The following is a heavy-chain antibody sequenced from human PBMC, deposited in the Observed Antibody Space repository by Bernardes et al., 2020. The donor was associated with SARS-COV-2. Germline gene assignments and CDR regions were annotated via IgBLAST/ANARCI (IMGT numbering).Heavy chain of an antibody. Sequence: SETLSLTCTVSGGPIGSHYWRWIRQSPGKGLEWSGNVYFTGNTNHNPSLRSRAIIGIDTSKSQFSLRLNSVTAADAAVYYCARDVFLGSSWDQSYYGMDVWGQGTTVTVSS. V-gene: IGHV4-59*11. CDR3: ARDVFLGSSWDQSYYGMDV. D-gene: IGHD6-13*01. CDR2: VYFTGNT. J-gene: IGHJ6*02. CDR1: GGPIGSHY.